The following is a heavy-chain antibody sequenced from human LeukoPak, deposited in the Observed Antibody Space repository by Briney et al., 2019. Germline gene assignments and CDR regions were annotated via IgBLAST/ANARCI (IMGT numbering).Heavy chain of an antibody. CDR1: GFPFSRSC. CDR2: INDNGRTT. Sequence: PGGSLRLSCAASGFPFSRSCMTWVRQAPGKGLVWVSRINDNGRTTTYADSVKGRFTTTRDNAKNTLYLQMNSLRVKDTAVYYCAGCGATSFWGQGALVIVSS. CDR3: AGCGATSF. V-gene: IGHV3-74*03. J-gene: IGHJ4*02. D-gene: IGHD1-26*01.